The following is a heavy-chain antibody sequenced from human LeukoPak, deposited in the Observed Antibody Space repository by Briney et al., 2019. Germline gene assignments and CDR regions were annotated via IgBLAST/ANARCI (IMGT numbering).Heavy chain of an antibody. V-gene: IGHV4-39*01. CDR3: ARVVNGDRDY. D-gene: IGHD4-17*01. CDR2: ISYSGSTT. J-gene: IGHJ4*02. Sequence: PSETLSLTCTVSGGSISSSSVYWGWIRQPPGKGLEWIATISYSGSTTSHNPSLKSRVTISVDTSKNQFSLKLNSVTAADTAVYYCARVVNGDRDYWGQGTLVTVSS. CDR1: GGSISSSSVY.